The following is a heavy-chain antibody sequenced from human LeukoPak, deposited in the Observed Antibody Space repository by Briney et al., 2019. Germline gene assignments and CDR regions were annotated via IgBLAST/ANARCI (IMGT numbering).Heavy chain of an antibody. CDR3: AKGGLYYDILTGYYNY. Sequence: AGGSLRLSCAASGFTFSNAWMSWVRQAPGKGLEWVSAISGSGGSTYYAGSVKGRFTISRDNSKNTLYLQMNSLRAEDTAVYYCAKGGLYYDILTGYYNYWGQGTLVTVSS. CDR1: GFTFSNAW. V-gene: IGHV3-23*01. J-gene: IGHJ4*02. CDR2: ISGSGGST. D-gene: IGHD3-9*01.